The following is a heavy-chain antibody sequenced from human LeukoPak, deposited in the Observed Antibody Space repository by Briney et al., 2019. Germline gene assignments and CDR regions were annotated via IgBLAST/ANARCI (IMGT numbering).Heavy chain of an antibody. D-gene: IGHD3-10*01. J-gene: IGHJ6*03. CDR1: GYTFTSYD. V-gene: IGHV1-8*03. CDR3: ARAYGSGSYFSMEYYYYYMDV. CDR2: MNPNSGNT. Sequence: ASVKVSCKASGYTFTSYDINWVRQATGQELEWMGWMNPNSGNTGYAQKFQGRVTITRNTSISTAYMELSSLRSEDTAVYYCARAYGSGSYFSMEYYYYYMDVWGKGTTVTVSS.